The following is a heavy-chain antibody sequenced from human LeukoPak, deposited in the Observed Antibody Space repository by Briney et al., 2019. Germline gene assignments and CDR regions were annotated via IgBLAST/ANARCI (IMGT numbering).Heavy chain of an antibody. CDR1: GFTFNRYG. V-gene: IGHV3-30*02. Sequence: GGSLRLSCAASGFTFNRYGMNWVRQAPGKGLEWVAYIGHDGSNKYYADSVKGRFTISRDSSKNTLYLQMNSLRAEDTAVYYCARDVRIVYYDSSPDYWGQGTLVTVSS. D-gene: IGHD3-22*01. CDR3: ARDVRIVYYDSSPDY. J-gene: IGHJ4*02. CDR2: IGHDGSNK.